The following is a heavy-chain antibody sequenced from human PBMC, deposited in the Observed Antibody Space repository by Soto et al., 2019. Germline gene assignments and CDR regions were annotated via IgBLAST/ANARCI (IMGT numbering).Heavy chain of an antibody. CDR2: IKSKTDGGTT. V-gene: IGHV3-15*01. Sequence: EVQLVESGGGFIKPGGSLTLSCAVSGFTLNTAWMNWVRQAPGKGLEWVGRIKSKTDGGTTDYAAPVQGRFTISRDDSKNTLYLQMNSLKIEDTAMYYCTTAHPRGPDYWGQGTLVTVSS. J-gene: IGHJ4*02. CDR3: TTAHPRGPDY. D-gene: IGHD5-12*01. CDR1: GFTLNTAW.